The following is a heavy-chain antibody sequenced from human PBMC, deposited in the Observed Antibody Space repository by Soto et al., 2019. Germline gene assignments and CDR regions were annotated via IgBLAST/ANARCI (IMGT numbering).Heavy chain of an antibody. CDR3: ARDGITGTPTLYAFDI. V-gene: IGHV3-11*01. D-gene: IGHD1-20*01. CDR1: GFTFSDYY. Sequence: GGSLRLSCAASGFTFSDYYMSWIRQAPGKGLEWVSYISSSSSTIYYADSVKGRFTISRDNAKNSLYLQMNSLRAEDTAVYYCARDGITGTPTLYAFDIWGQGTMVTVSS. CDR2: ISSSSSTI. J-gene: IGHJ3*02.